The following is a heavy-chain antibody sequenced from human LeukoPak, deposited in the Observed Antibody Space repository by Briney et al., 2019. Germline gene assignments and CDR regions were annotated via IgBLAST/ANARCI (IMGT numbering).Heavy chain of an antibody. CDR2: TYYRSKWYN. J-gene: IGHJ5*02. V-gene: IGHV6-1*01. CDR3: ARGLGPLGIEA. Sequence: SQTLSLTCAISGDSFSSNSAAWNWLRQSPSRGLEWLGRTYYRSKWYNDYAVSVKSLITINPDTSKNQFSLQLNSVTPEDTAVYYCARGLGPLGIEAWGQGTLVTVSS. CDR1: GDSFSSNSAA. D-gene: IGHD7-27*01.